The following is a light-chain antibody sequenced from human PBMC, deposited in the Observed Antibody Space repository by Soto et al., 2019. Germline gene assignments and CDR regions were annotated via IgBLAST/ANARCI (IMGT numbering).Light chain of an antibody. J-gene: IGLJ1*01. Sequence: VRNQPAYGSGSPRQSSTISCTGTSSDVGGYNYVSWYQQHPGKAPKLMIYDVSNRPSGVSNRFSGSKSGNTASLTISGLQAEDEADYYCSSYTSSSTRVFGTGTKVTVL. CDR1: SSDVGGYNY. CDR2: DVS. CDR3: SSYTSSSTRV. V-gene: IGLV2-14*01.